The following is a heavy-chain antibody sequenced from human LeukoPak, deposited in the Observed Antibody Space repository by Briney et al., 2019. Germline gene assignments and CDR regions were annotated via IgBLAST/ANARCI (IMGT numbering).Heavy chain of an antibody. CDR3: ARVYYDSGGYFSGFDY. V-gene: IGHV1-2*02. D-gene: IGHD3-22*01. Sequence: ASVKVSCKASGYTFTDYYMHWVRQAPGQGLEWMGWIIPNSGDTKYAQKFQGRVTMTRDTSISTAYMGLSRLRSDDTAVYYCARVYYDSGGYFSGFDYWGQGTLVTVSS. J-gene: IGHJ4*02. CDR2: IIPNSGDT. CDR1: GYTFTDYY.